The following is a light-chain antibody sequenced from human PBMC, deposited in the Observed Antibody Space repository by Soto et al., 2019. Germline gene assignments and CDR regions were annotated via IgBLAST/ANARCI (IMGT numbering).Light chain of an antibody. Sequence: EIVLTQSPATLSLSPGERATLSCSARESVDSNLGWYQQKPGQPTRLLNYDASTRATGIPAWISGSGSGTEFTLTISSLQSEDFAVYYCQQYNNWRTFGQGTKVDIK. CDR2: DAS. V-gene: IGKV3-15*01. CDR3: QQYNNWRT. J-gene: IGKJ1*01. CDR1: ESVDSN.